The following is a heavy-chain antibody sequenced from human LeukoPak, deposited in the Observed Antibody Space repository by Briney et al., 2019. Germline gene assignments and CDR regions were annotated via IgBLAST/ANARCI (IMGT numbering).Heavy chain of an antibody. CDR3: ARGGSYCTNGVCSNWFDP. V-gene: IGHV4-59*06. CDR2: IYYSGST. CDR1: GGSISSYY. Sequence: PSETLSLTCTVSGGSISSYYWSWIRQHPGKGLEWMGYIYYSGSTYYNPSLKSRVTISVDTSKNQFCLKLSSVTAADTAVYYCARGGSYCTNGVCSNWFDPWGQGTLVTVSS. J-gene: IGHJ5*02. D-gene: IGHD2-8*01.